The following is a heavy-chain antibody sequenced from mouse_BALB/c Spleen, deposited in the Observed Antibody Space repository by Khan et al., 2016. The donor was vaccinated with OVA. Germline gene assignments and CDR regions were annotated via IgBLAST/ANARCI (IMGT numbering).Heavy chain of an antibody. J-gene: IGHJ3*01. CDR2: INPSNGVS. D-gene: IGHD2-1*01. CDR3: ARSGYGNPFAY. Sequence: QVQLQQPGAELGKPGASVKISCKASGYTFTSYYLYWVKQRPGQGLEWIGGINPSNGVSHFNEKFKSKATLTVDKSSSTAYMQLNSLTSEDSAVDYCARSGYGNPFAYWGQGTLVTVST. V-gene: IGHV1S81*02. CDR1: GYTFTSYY.